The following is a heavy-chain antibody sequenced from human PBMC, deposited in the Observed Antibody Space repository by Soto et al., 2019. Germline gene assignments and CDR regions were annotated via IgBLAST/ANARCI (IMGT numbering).Heavy chain of an antibody. CDR1: GFTFSSYG. V-gene: IGHV3-30*18. CDR3: AKDDQQWLPSYYFDY. J-gene: IGHJ4*02. CDR2: ISYDGSNK. Sequence: ALRLSCAASGFTFSSYGMHWVRQAPGKGLEWVAVISYDGSNKYYADSVKGRFTISRDNSKNTLYLQMNSLRAEDTAVYYCAKDDQQWLPSYYFDYWGQGTLVTVSS. D-gene: IGHD6-19*01.